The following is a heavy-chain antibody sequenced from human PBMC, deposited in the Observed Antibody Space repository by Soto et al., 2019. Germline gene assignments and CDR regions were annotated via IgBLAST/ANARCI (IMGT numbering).Heavy chain of an antibody. CDR1: GFTFSSYW. Sequence: GGSLRLSCAASGFTFSSYWMSWVRQAPGKGLEWVANIKQDGSEKYYVDSVKGRFTISRDNAKNSLYLQMNSLRAEDTAVYYCAREGASYHDFWSGYNRPNWFDPWGQGTLVTVSS. V-gene: IGHV3-7*01. CDR2: IKQDGSEK. J-gene: IGHJ5*01. CDR3: AREGASYHDFWSGYNRPNWFDP. D-gene: IGHD3-3*01.